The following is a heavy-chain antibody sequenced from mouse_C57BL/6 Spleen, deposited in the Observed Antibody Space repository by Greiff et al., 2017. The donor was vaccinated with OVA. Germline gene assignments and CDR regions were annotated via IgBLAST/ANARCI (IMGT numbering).Heavy chain of an antibody. CDR3: AREAYYSNYVWFAY. D-gene: IGHD2-5*01. V-gene: IGHV2-2*01. J-gene: IGHJ3*01. CDR2: IWSGGST. CDR1: GFSLTSYG. Sequence: VKLMESGPGLVQPSQSLSITCTVSGFSLTSYGVHWVRQSPGKGLEWLGVIWSGGSTDYNAAFISRLSISKDNSKSQVFFKMNSLQADDTAIYYCAREAYYSNYVWFAYWGQGTLVTVSA.